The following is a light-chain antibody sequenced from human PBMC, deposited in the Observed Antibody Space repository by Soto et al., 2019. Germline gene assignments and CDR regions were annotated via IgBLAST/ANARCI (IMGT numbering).Light chain of an antibody. CDR1: SSDVGGYNH. CDR3: SSYTTSSTLV. Sequence: QSALTQPASVSGSPGQSITISCTGTSSDVGGYNHVSWYQQHPGKAPKLMIFEVGNRPSGVSDRFSGSKSVNTASLTISGLQAEDEADYYCSSYTTSSTLVFGGGTKLTVL. V-gene: IGLV2-14*01. CDR2: EVG. J-gene: IGLJ3*02.